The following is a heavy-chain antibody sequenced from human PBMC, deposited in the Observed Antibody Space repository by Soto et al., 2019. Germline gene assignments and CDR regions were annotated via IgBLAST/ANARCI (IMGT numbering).Heavy chain of an antibody. J-gene: IGHJ4*02. D-gene: IGHD3-16*01. CDR2: ISSSIPTI. CDR1: GFSVSGFS. CDR3: AKDSHWGIISPTHDH. V-gene: IGHV3-48*02. Sequence: GGSLRLSCAASGFSVSGFSMNWVRQPPGKGPEWVSYISSSIPTIYYADSVKGRFTISRDNAKNSLYLQMNSLRDEDTAIYYCAKDSHWGIISPTHDHWGKGTLVTVSS.